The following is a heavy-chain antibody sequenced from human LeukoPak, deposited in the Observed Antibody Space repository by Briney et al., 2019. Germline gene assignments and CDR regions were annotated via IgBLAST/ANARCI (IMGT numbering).Heavy chain of an antibody. CDR3: ARDNPTYGITDY. V-gene: IGHV4-59*12. CDR2: IYYTGSA. J-gene: IGHJ4*02. CDR1: GGSISTYY. Sequence: PSETLSLTCTVSGGSISTYYWSWIRQPPGKGMEWIGFIYYTGSANYNPSLKSRVTISVDTSKNQFSLKLSSVTAADTAVYYCARDNPTYGITDYWGQGTLVTVSS. D-gene: IGHD1-7*01.